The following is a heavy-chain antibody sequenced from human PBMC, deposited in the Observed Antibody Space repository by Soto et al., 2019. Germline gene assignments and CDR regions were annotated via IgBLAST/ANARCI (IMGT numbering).Heavy chain of an antibody. CDR3: ARRGITMVRGVIADYGMDV. CDR1: GYSITSYW. Sequence: PGESLKISCKGSGYSITSYWIGWVRQMPGKGLAWMGIIYPGDSDTRYSPSFQGQVTISADKSISTAYLQWSSLKASDTAMYYCARRGITMVRGVIADYGMDVWGQGTTVTVSS. J-gene: IGHJ6*02. CDR2: IYPGDSDT. D-gene: IGHD3-10*01. V-gene: IGHV5-51*01.